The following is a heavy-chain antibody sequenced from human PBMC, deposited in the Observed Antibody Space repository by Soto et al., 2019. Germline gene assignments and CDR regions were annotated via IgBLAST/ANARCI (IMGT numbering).Heavy chain of an antibody. J-gene: IGHJ6*02. CDR2: INPSGGGT. CDR1: GYTFTTYH. V-gene: IGHV1-46*01. Sequence: ASVKVSCKASGYTFTTYHIHWVRQAPGRGLEWMGIINPSGGGTNYAQRFQGRVTMTTDTSTSTVNMELNNLRSEDTAVYYCASAHLCGMDVWGQGTTVTVSS. CDR3: ASAHLCGMDV. D-gene: IGHD3-10*02.